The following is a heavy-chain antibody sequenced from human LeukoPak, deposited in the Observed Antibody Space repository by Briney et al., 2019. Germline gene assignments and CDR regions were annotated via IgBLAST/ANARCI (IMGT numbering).Heavy chain of an antibody. J-gene: IGHJ4*02. CDR3: ARDSGEHYGDYKQSY. V-gene: IGHV1-69*01. D-gene: IGHD4-17*01. CDR2: IIPIFGTA. CDR1: GGTFSSYA. Sequence: GSSVKVSCKASGGTFSSYAISWVRQAPGQGLEWMGGIIPIFGTANYAQKFQGRVTITADESTSTAYMERSSLRSEDTAVYYCARDSGEHYGDYKQSYWGQGTLVTVSS.